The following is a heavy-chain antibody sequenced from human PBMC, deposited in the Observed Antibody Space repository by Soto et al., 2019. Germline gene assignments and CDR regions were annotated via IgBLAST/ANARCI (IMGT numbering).Heavy chain of an antibody. V-gene: IGHV1-69*01. Sequence: QVQLVQSGAEVKKPGSSVKVSCKASGGIFSTYAISWLRQAPGQGLEWMGGIIPLFGTPNYAQRFQGRVTITADESTSTAYLELSRLRSEEPAVYYCARDRYDYGSGNYYNRIDFWGQGTLVTVSS. D-gene: IGHD3-10*01. CDR2: IIPLFGTP. J-gene: IGHJ4*02. CDR3: ARDRYDYGSGNYYNRIDF. CDR1: GGIFSTYA.